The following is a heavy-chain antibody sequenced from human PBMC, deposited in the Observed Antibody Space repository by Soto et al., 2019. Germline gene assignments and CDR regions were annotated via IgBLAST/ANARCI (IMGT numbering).Heavy chain of an antibody. V-gene: IGHV3-48*03. Sequence: EVPLVESGGGLVQPGGSLRLSCAASGLTFSSYEMTWVRQAPGKGLEWVSYIRGSGSTIYYADSVKGRFTISRDNAKNSLYLQMSSLRAEDTAVYYCARVGRSLYAMDVWGQGTTVTVSS. J-gene: IGHJ6*02. CDR3: ARVGRSLYAMDV. CDR2: IRGSGSTI. CDR1: GLTFSSYE.